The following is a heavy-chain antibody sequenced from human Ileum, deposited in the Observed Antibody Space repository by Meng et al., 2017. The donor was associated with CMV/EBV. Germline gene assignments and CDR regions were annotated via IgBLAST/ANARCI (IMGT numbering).Heavy chain of an antibody. D-gene: IGHD2-2*01. Sequence: QRPQAGPGLGKPWATLYLTCKVSGDSIISGRHFWGWIPQAPGKGLEWIATVHYTDTTHYNPSLRSRITISVETAKKQISLKVSSLTAADTAIYYCAADISTAWFYYWGQGSLVTVFS. CDR2: VHYTDTT. J-gene: IGHJ4*02. CDR3: AADISTAWFYY. V-gene: IGHV4-39*07. CDR1: GDSIISGRHF.